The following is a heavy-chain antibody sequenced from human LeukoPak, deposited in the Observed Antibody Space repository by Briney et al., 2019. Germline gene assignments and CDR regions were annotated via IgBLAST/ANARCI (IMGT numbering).Heavy chain of an antibody. Sequence: ASVKASCKASGYTFTSYYMHWVRQAPGQGLEWMGIINPSGGSTSYAQKFQGRVTMTRDTSTSTVYMELSSLRSEDTAVYYCARENPAGYYDFWSGSYYFDYWGQGTLVTVSS. V-gene: IGHV1-46*01. CDR1: GYTFTSYY. CDR3: ARENPAGYYDFWSGSYYFDY. CDR2: INPSGGST. D-gene: IGHD3-3*01. J-gene: IGHJ4*02.